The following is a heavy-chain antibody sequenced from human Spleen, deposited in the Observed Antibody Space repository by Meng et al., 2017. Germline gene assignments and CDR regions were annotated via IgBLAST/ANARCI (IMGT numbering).Heavy chain of an antibody. CDR1: GGSFSDYY. D-gene: IGHD4-11*01. Sequence: LPQWGAGLLKPSETLSLTCVVSGGSFSDYYWSWIRQPPGKGLEWIGEINHSGSTNYNPSLESRATISVDTSQNNLSLKLSSVTAADSAVYYCARGPTTMAHDFDYWGQGTLVTVSS. CDR3: ARGPTTMAHDFDY. J-gene: IGHJ4*02. V-gene: IGHV4-34*01. CDR2: INHSGST.